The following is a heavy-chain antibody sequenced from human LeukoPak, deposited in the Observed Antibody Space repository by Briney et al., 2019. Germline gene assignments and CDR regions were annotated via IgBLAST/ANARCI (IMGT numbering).Heavy chain of an antibody. CDR1: GGSISSSSYY. J-gene: IGHJ4*02. CDR3: ARDLVAFDY. CDR2: IYTSGRT. Sequence: SETLSLTCTVSGGSISSSSYYWGWIRQPPGKGLEWIGRIYTSGRTNYNPSLKSRVTMSLDMSKNQFSLKLNSVTAADTAVYYCARDLVAFDYWGQGALVIVSS. D-gene: IGHD2-15*01. V-gene: IGHV4-61*05.